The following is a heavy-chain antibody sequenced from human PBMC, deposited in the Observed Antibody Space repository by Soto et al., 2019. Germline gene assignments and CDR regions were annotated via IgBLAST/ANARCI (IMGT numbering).Heavy chain of an antibody. D-gene: IGHD3-10*01. CDR3: AKDGRGSGSHYNSFGY. CDR2: IYSTGTT. CDR1: GFTVGNNY. Sequence: EVQLVESGGGLIQPGGSLKLSCAASGFTVGNNYMSWVRQAPGKGLEWVSLIYSTGTTKYADSVKGRFTVSRDNAKNTLYLQMNRRRAEDTAVYYCAKDGRGSGSHYNSFGYWGQGTLVTVSS. J-gene: IGHJ4*02. V-gene: IGHV3-53*01.